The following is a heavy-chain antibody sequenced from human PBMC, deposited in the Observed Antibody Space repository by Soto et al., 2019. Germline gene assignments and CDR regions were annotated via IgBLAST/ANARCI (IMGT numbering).Heavy chain of an antibody. CDR2: IAARGSGYR. D-gene: IGHD3-16*01. CDR1: GFTFNNYN. CDR3: ARDLEGADVFDL. Sequence: GGSLRLSCATSGFTFNNYNMNWVRQAPGKGLEWVSSIAARGSGYRYYAESVKGRFTITRDVAKNSLYLQMNNLRADDTALYYCARDLEGADVFDLWGQGTMVTVSS. J-gene: IGHJ3*01. V-gene: IGHV3-21*01.